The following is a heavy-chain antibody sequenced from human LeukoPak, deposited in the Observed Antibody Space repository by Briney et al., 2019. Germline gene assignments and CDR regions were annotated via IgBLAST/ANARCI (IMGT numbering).Heavy chain of an antibody. CDR2: IIPIFGTA. CDR1: GGTFSSYG. J-gene: IGHJ3*02. D-gene: IGHD3-10*01. CDR3: ITMVRGVNATGAFDI. V-gene: IGHV1-69*06. Sequence: SVKVSCKASGGTFSSYGISWVRQAPGQGLEWMGGIIPIFGTANYAQKFQGRVTITADKSTSTAYMELSSLRSEDTAVYYCITMVRGVNATGAFDIWGQGTMVTVSS.